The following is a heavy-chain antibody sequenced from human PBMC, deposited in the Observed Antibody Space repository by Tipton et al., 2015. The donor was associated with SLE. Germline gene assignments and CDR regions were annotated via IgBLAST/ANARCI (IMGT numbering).Heavy chain of an antibody. CDR2: IYYSGST. J-gene: IGHJ6*03. CDR3: ARGERQWLVQAYYMDV. Sequence: TLSLTCTVSGGSISSHYWSWLRQPPGKGLELIGYIYYSGSTNYNPSLKSRGTISVDTSKNQFSLKLSSVTAADTAVYYCARGERQWLVQAYYMDVWGKGTTVTVSS. D-gene: IGHD6-19*01. V-gene: IGHV4-59*11. CDR1: GGSISSHY.